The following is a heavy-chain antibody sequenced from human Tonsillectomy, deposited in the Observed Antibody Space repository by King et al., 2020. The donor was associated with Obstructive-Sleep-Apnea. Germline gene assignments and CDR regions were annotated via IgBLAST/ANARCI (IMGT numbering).Heavy chain of an antibody. V-gene: IGHV4-59*08. J-gene: IGHJ4*02. D-gene: IGHD7-27*01. Sequence: VPLQESGPGLVKPSETLSLTCTVSGGSISSYYWSWIRQPPGKGLEWIGYIYYSGSTNYNPSLKSRVTISVDTSKNQFSLKLSSVTAADTAVYYCARHAGALDYWGQGTLVTVSS. CDR1: GGSISSYY. CDR2: IYYSGST. CDR3: ARHAGALDY.